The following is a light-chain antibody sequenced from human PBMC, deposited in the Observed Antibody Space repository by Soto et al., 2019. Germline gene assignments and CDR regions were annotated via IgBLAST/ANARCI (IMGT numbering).Light chain of an antibody. CDR2: DVT. J-gene: IGLJ2*01. CDR3: DSYTSTTTQL. Sequence: QSALTQPASVSGSPGQSITISCTGTSSDVGGYNFVSWYQQHPGKAPKLMIYDVTNRPSGVSNRFSGSKSGNTASLTISGVQAEDEAHYYCDSYTSTTTQLFGGGTKLTVL. V-gene: IGLV2-14*03. CDR1: SSDVGGYNF.